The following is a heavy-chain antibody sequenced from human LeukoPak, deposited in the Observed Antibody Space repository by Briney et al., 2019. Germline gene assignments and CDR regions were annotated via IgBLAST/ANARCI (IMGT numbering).Heavy chain of an antibody. V-gene: IGHV4-30-4*08. CDR1: GGSISSGDYY. CDR2: IYYGGST. Sequence: PSETLSLTCTVSGGSISSGDYYWSWIRQPPGKGLEWIGYIYYGGSTYYNPSLKSRVTISVDTSKNQFSLKLSSVTAADTAVYYCARVLGYCSSTSCYYVDYWGQGTLVTVSS. J-gene: IGHJ4*02. CDR3: ARVLGYCSSTSCYYVDY. D-gene: IGHD2-2*01.